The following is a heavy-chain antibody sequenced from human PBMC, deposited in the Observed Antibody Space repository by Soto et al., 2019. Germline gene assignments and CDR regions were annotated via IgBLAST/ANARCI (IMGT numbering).Heavy chain of an antibody. CDR2: ISSDGNNQ. CDR3: AKERGVLDAFDI. J-gene: IGHJ3*02. Sequence: VQLAESGGGVVQPGGSLRLSCAASGFTSSSFVIHWVRQAPGKGLEWLAVISSDGNNQYYADSVKGRFTISRDNSKNTLYLQVNSLRAEDTAVYFCAKERGVLDAFDIWGQGTMVTVSS. CDR1: GFTSSSFV. V-gene: IGHV3-30*18. D-gene: IGHD3-10*01.